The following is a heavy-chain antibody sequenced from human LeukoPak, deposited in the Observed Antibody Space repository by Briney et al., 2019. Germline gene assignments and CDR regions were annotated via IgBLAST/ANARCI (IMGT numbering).Heavy chain of an antibody. V-gene: IGHV3-30-3*01. Sequence: PGRSLRLSCAASGFTFSSYAMHWVRQAPGKGLEWVAVISYDGSNKYYADSVKGRFTISRGNSKNTLYLQMNSLRAEDTAVYYCAVNMATSFDYWGQGTLVTVSS. D-gene: IGHD5-24*01. CDR2: ISYDGSNK. J-gene: IGHJ4*02. CDR1: GFTFSSYA. CDR3: AVNMATSFDY.